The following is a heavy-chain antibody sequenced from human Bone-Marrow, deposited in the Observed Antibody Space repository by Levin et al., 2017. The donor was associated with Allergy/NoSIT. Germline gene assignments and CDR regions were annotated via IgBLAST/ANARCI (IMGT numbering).Heavy chain of an antibody. D-gene: IGHD6-13*01. V-gene: IGHV3-74*01. CDR2: INTDGTSP. CDR3: AGSSWYYFDY. CDR1: GFIFSDYW. Sequence: GESLKISCAASGFIFSDYWMHWVRQAPEKGLVWVARINTDGTSPTYAASVKGRFSISRDNAKNTVYLQMNGLRDDDTSVYYCAGSSWYYFDYWGQGALVTVSS. J-gene: IGHJ4*02.